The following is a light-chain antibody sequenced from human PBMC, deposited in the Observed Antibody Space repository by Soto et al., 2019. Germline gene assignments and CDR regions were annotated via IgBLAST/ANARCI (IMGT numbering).Light chain of an antibody. V-gene: IGLV2-23*02. J-gene: IGLJ1*01. CDR1: SSDVGSYNL. Sequence: QSALTQPASVSGSPGQSITISCTGTSSDVGSYNLVSWYQQHPGKAPKLMIYEVSKRPSGGSNRFSGSKSGNTASLTISGLQAEDEADDYCCSYAGSSTFYVFGTGTKLTVL. CDR3: CSYAGSSTFYV. CDR2: EVS.